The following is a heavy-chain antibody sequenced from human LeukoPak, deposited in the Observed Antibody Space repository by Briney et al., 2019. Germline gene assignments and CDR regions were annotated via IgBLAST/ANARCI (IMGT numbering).Heavy chain of an antibody. CDR3: ARPRTRWDCLLLYC. CDR2: IIPIFGTT. D-gene: IGHD3/OR15-3a*01. Sequence: ASVKVSCKASGDTFSSYAISWVRQAPGQGLEWMGGIIPIFGTTNYAQKFQGSVTITTDASTSTAYMELSSLRSEDTAVYYCARPRTRWDCLLLYCWGQRTLVTFSS. CDR1: GDTFSSYA. V-gene: IGHV1-69*05. J-gene: IGHJ4*02.